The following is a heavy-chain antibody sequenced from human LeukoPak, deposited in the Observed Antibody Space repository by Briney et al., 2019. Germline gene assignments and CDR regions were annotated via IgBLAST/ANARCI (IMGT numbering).Heavy chain of an antibody. CDR2: IYHSGST. Sequence: SSETLSLTCAVSGGSISSSNWWSWVRQPPGKGLEWIGEIYHSGSTNYNPSLKSRVTISVDTSKNQFSLKLNSVTAADTAVYYCARGPYYSDSVTYSFDYWGQGALVTVSS. J-gene: IGHJ4*02. CDR1: GGSISSSNW. V-gene: IGHV4-4*02. D-gene: IGHD3-22*01. CDR3: ARGPYYSDSVTYSFDY.